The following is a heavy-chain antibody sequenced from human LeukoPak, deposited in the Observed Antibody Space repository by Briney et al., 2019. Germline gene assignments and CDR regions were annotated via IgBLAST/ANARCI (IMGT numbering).Heavy chain of an antibody. CDR1: GYTITGYY. J-gene: IGHJ3*02. D-gene: IGHD2-15*01. CDR3: VCVLGYCSGGSCPGDAFDI. Sequence: GASVKVSCKASGYTITGYYMHWVRQAPGQGLEWMGWINPNSGNTGYAQKFQGRVTMTRNTSISTAYMELSSLRSEDTAVYYCVCVLGYCSGGSCPGDAFDIWGQGTMVTVSS. V-gene: IGHV1-8*02. CDR2: INPNSGNT.